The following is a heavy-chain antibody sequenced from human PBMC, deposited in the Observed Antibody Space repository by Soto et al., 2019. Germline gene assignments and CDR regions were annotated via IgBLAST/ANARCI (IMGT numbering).Heavy chain of an antibody. CDR1: GGTFSSYA. V-gene: IGHV1-69*12. J-gene: IGHJ6*02. CDR3: WAVGCRGGSCYSFYYGMDV. D-gene: IGHD2-15*01. CDR2: IIPIFGTA. Sequence: QVQLVQSGAEVKKPGSSVKVSCKASGGTFSSYAISWVRQAPGQGLEWMGGIIPIFGTANYAQKFQGRVTITADESTSTAYIELSSRRSEDTAVYYCWAVGCRGGSCYSFYYGMDVWGQGTTVTVSS.